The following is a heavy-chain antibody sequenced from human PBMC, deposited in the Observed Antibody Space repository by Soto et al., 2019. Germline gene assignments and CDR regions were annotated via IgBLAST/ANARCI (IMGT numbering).Heavy chain of an antibody. CDR3: ARGGTVTSHYYYYYGMDV. V-gene: IGHV4-30-4*01. D-gene: IGHD4-17*01. CDR2: IYYSGST. CDR1: GGSISSGDYY. Sequence: PSETLSLTCTVSGGSISSGDYYWSWIRQPPGKGLEWIGYIYYSGSTYYNPSLKSRVTMSVDTSKNQFSLKLSSVTAADTAVYYCARGGTVTSHYYYYYGMDVWGQGTTVTVSS. J-gene: IGHJ6*02.